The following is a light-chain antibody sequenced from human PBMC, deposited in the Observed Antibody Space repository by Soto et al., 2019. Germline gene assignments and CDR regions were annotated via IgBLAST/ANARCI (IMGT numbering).Light chain of an antibody. Sequence: QSALTQPASVSGSPGQSITISCTGTSSDVGGYNYVSWYQQHPGKAPKLMIYDVSNRPSGGSNRVSGSKSGNTASLPISGLQAEDEADYYCSSYTSSSFYVFGSGTKVTVL. V-gene: IGLV2-14*01. CDR3: SSYTSSSFYV. J-gene: IGLJ1*01. CDR2: DVS. CDR1: SSDVGGYNY.